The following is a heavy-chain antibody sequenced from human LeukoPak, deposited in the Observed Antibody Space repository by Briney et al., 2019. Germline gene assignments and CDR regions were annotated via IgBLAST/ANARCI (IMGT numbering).Heavy chain of an antibody. J-gene: IGHJ5*02. D-gene: IGHD4-17*01. CDR1: GGSISSGGYY. CDR3: ARSMTTVTTNWFDP. Sequence: SETLSLTCTVSGGSISSGGYYWSWIRQHPGKGLEWIGYIYYSGSTYYNPSLKSRVTISVDTSKNQFSLKLSPVTAADTAVYYCARSMTTVTTNWFDPWGQGTLVTVSS. CDR2: IYYSGST. V-gene: IGHV4-31*03.